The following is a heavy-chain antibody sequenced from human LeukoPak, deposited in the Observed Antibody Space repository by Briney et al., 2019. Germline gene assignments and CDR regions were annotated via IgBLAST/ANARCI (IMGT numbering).Heavy chain of an antibody. CDR3: ARVGDRGYNWNDVSAGLDP. CDR1: GFTFSSYA. D-gene: IGHD1-1*01. J-gene: IGHJ5*02. CDR2: ISYDGSNK. V-gene: IGHV3-30-3*01. Sequence: GRSLRLSCAASGFTFSSYAMHWVRQAPGKGLEWVAVISYDGSNKYYADSVKGRFTISRDNSKNTLYLQMNSLRAEDTAVYYCARVGDRGYNWNDVSAGLDPWGQGTLVTVSS.